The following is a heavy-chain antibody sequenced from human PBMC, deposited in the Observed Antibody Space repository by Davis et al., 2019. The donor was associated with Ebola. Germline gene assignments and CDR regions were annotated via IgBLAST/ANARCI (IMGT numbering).Heavy chain of an antibody. Sequence: PSETLSLTCAASGFRFRDYYMSWLRQAPGKGLEWLSYINSASNTIYYADSVKGRFTISRDNDKNSLHLQMNSLRAEDTAIYYCAKGEQYCSDISCYSFDAFGSWGQGTMVTVSS. D-gene: IGHD2-2*01. V-gene: IGHV3-11*01. CDR2: INSASNTI. CDR3: AKGEQYCSDISCYSFDAFGS. J-gene: IGHJ3*02. CDR1: GFRFRDYY.